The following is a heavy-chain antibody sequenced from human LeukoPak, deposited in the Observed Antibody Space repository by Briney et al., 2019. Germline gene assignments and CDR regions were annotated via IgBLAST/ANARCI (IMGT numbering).Heavy chain of an antibody. Sequence: GGSLRLSCVASGFTFSNYWMHWVRQAPGKGLVWVSRINSDGSSTSYADSVKGRFTISRDNAKNTLYLQMNSLRAEDTAVYYCARDGSYYDFWSGRSGPVWFDYWGQGTLVTVSS. V-gene: IGHV3-74*01. CDR1: GFTFSNYW. CDR2: INSDGSST. J-gene: IGHJ4*02. D-gene: IGHD3-3*01. CDR3: ARDGSYYDFWSGRSGPVWFDY.